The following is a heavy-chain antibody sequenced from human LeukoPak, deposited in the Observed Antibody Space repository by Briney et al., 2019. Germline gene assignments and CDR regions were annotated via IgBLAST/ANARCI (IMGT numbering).Heavy chain of an antibody. D-gene: IGHD3-22*01. J-gene: IGHJ4*02. V-gene: IGHV3-21*01. Sequence: PGGSLRLSCAASGFTFSSYSMNWVRQAPGKGLEWVSSISSSGSYLYYADSVKGRFTISRDNAKSSLYLQMNSLRAEDTAVYYCARDGGAYDSSGYYVYFDYWGQGTLVTVSS. CDR3: ARDGGAYDSSGYYVYFDY. CDR2: ISSSGSYL. CDR1: GFTFSSYS.